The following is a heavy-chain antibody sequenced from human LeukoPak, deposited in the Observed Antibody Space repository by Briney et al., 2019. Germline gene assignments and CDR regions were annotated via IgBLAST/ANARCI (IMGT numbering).Heavy chain of an antibody. D-gene: IGHD3-9*01. J-gene: IGHJ5*02. CDR2: MIPILATT. V-gene: IGHV1-69*01. CDR1: GGTFSRNG. CDR3: AEAGTVDWLGNWFDT. Sequence: ASVKVSCKASGGTFSRNGINWLRQAPGQGLKWMGGMIPILATTKYAQKFQGRVTITANESTSTAYMELDSLISEDTAMYYCAEAGTVDWLGNWFDTWGQGTLVTVSS.